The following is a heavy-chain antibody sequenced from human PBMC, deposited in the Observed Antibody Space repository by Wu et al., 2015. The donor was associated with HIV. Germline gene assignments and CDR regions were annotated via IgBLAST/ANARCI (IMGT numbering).Heavy chain of an antibody. CDR3: AREGSSSWYGHAFDI. CDR2: IIPIFGTA. D-gene: IGHD6-13*01. J-gene: IGHJ3*02. V-gene: IGHV1-69*05. CDR1: GGTFSSYA. Sequence: QVQLEQSGAAVKAPGSSVKVSCKASGGTFSSYAISWVRQAPGQGLEWMGGIIPIFGTANYAQKFQGRVTITTDESTSTAYMELSSLRSEDTAVYYCAREGSSSWYGHAFDIWGQGTMVTVSS.